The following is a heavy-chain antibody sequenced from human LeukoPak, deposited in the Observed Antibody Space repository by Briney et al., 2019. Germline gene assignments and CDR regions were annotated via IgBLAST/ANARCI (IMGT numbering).Heavy chain of an antibody. CDR3: AKNTHTYYYDSSGYYYDY. Sequence: GGSLRLSCAASGFTFSSYAMSWVRQAPGKGLEWVSAISDSGGSTYYADSVKGRFTISRDNSKNTLYLQMNSLRAEDTAVYYCAKNTHTYYYDSSGYYYDYWGQGTLVTVSS. CDR1: GFTFSSYA. V-gene: IGHV3-23*01. J-gene: IGHJ4*02. CDR2: ISDSGGST. D-gene: IGHD3-22*01.